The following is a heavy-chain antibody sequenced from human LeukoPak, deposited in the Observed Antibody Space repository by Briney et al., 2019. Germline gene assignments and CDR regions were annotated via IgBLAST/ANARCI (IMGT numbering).Heavy chain of an antibody. CDR1: GGSISSYY. Sequence: PSETLSLTCTVSGGSISSYYWSWIRRPPGKGLEWIGYIYYSGSTNYNPSLKSRVTISVDTSKNQFSLKLSSVTAADTAVYYCASPYAPLGYGMDVWGQGTTVTVSS. V-gene: IGHV4-59*12. D-gene: IGHD2-2*01. CDR3: ASPYAPLGYGMDV. J-gene: IGHJ6*02. CDR2: IYYSGST.